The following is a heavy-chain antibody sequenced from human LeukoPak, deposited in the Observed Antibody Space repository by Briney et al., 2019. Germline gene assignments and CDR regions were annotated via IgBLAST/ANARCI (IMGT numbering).Heavy chain of an antibody. CDR1: GYTFTSYG. CDR2: ISAYNGNT. CDR3: ASGLLWFGELWGYFDY. D-gene: IGHD3-10*01. Sequence: ASVKVSCKASGYTFTSYGISWVRQAPGQGLEWMGWISAYNGNTNYAQKLQGGVTMTTDTSTSTAYMELRSLRSDDTAVYYCASGLLWFGELWGYFDYWGQGTPVTVSS. V-gene: IGHV1-18*01. J-gene: IGHJ4*02.